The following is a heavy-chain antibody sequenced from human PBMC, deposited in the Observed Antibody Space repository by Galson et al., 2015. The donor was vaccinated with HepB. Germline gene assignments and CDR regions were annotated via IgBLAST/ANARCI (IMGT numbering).Heavy chain of an antibody. J-gene: IGHJ4*02. D-gene: IGHD3-10*01. CDR1: GFTFSTYG. CDR2: IWYDGSKK. Sequence: SLRLSCAASGFTFSTYGMHWVRQAPGKGLEWVAVIWYDGSKKYYADSVKGRFTISRDNSKNTLYLQMNSLRAEDTAVYYCAGSGSYPLGYWGQGILVSVSS. V-gene: IGHV3-33*01. CDR3: AGSGSYPLGY.